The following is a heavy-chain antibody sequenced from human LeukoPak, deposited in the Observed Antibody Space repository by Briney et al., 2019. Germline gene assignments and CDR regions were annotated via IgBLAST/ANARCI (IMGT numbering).Heavy chain of an antibody. CDR2: INHSGSS. D-gene: IGHD6-13*01. Sequence: SETLSLTCAVYGESFKDYYWNWIRQPPGKGLEWIGEINHSGSSNYNPSLKSRVTISVDTSKNQFSLKLSSVTAADTAAYYCARSGTYQHSSSYDYWGQGILVTVSS. J-gene: IGHJ4*02. CDR3: ARSGTYQHSSSYDY. CDR1: GESFKDYY. V-gene: IGHV4-34*01.